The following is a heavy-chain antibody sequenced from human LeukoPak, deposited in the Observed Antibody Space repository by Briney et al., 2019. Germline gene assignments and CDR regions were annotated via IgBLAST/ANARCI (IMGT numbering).Heavy chain of an antibody. CDR2: ISYDGSNK. Sequence: GGSLRLSCAASGFTFSSYGMHWVRQAPGKGLEWVAVISYDGSNKYYADSVKGRFTISRDNSKNTLYLQMNSLRAEDTAVYYCAKDIAGSASGWYVSYCGQGTLVTVSS. CDR1: GFTFSSYG. V-gene: IGHV3-30*18. D-gene: IGHD6-19*01. J-gene: IGHJ4*02. CDR3: AKDIAGSASGWYVSY.